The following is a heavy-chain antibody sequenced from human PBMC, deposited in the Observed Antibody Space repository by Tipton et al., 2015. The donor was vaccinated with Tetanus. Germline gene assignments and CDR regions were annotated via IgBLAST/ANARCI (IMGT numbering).Heavy chain of an antibody. V-gene: IGHV5-51*01. D-gene: IGHD3-10*01. CDR1: GYNLTNYW. CDR3: ARHSGGSEIGYYDDMDV. CDR2: IYPADSDI. Sequence: VQLVQSGAEVKKPGESLKISCQGSGYNLTNYWIGWVRQVPGKGLEWMGVIYPADSDIRNSPSFQGQVTMSVDKSTSTAYLQWRSLKASDSAMYYCARHSGGSEIGYYDDMDVWGQGTTVTVSS. J-gene: IGHJ6*02.